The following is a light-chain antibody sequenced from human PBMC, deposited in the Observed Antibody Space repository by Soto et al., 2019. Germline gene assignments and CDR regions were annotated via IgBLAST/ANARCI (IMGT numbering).Light chain of an antibody. V-gene: IGKV3-15*01. CDR3: QQYKYWPPLT. CDR2: GAS. CDR1: QSVGSA. Sequence: EIVMTQSPATLSVSPGETATLSCRASQSVGSAVAWYQQKPGQAPRLLIVGASIRATGVPGRFSGGGSGTEFTLTISSLQSEDFAVYYCQQYKYWPPLTFGGGTTVEIK. J-gene: IGKJ4*01.